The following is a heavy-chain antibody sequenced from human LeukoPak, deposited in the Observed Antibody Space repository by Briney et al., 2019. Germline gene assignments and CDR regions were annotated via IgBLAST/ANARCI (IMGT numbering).Heavy chain of an antibody. J-gene: IGHJ5*02. D-gene: IGHD1-26*01. CDR2: IHDSGST. Sequence: SETLSLTCAVSGGSISSYYWSWIRQPPGKGLEWIGYIHDSGSTNYNPSLNNRVTFSLDTSKNQFFLKLSSVTAADTAVYYCATYIVGAYNRCDPWGQGTLVTVSS. CDR1: GGSISSYY. V-gene: IGHV4-59*01. CDR3: ATYIVGAYNRCDP.